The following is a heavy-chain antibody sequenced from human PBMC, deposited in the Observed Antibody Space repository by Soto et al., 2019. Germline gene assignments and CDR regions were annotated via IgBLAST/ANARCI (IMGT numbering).Heavy chain of an antibody. CDR2: IYYSGST. V-gene: IGHV4-39*01. Sequence: QLQLQESGPGLVKPSETLSLTCTVSGGSISSSSYYWGWIRQPPGKGLEWIGNIYYSGSTYYNPSLRSRVTTSVDTSKNQFSLKLSSVTAADTAVYYCATCPYSSGCPYFDYWGQGTLVTVSS. CDR3: ATCPYSSGCPYFDY. D-gene: IGHD6-19*01. CDR1: GGSISSSSYY. J-gene: IGHJ4*02.